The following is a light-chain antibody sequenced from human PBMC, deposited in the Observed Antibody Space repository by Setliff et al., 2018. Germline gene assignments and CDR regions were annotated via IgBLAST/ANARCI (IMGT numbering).Light chain of an antibody. Sequence: QSVLTQPPSASGSPGQSVTISCTGTSSDVGGYNYVSWYQQHPGKAPKLMIYEVSKRPSGVPDRFSGSKSGNTASLTVSGLQAEDEADYYCSSYAGSNNFPDVFGTGTKVTV. V-gene: IGLV2-8*01. CDR1: SSDVGGYNY. CDR3: SSYAGSNNFPDV. CDR2: EVS. J-gene: IGLJ1*01.